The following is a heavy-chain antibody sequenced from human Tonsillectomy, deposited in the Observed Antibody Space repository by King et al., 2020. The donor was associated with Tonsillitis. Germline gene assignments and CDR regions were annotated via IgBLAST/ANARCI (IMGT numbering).Heavy chain of an antibody. D-gene: IGHD6-13*01. CDR2: ISAYNGNT. V-gene: IGHV1-18*01. J-gene: IGHJ3*02. Sequence: VQLVESGVEVKKPGASVKVSCTASGYTFTNYGISWVRQAPGQGLEWMGWISAYNGNTDYAQNLQGRVTMTTDTSTSTAYMELRSLRSDDTAVYYCARDRGLYSRGDASDIWGHGTLVTVSS. CDR3: ARDRGLYSRGDASDI. CDR1: GYTFTNYG.